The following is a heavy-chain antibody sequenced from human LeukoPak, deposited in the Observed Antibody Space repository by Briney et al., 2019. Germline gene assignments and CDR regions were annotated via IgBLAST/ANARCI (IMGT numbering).Heavy chain of an antibody. J-gene: IGHJ5*02. CDR1: GGTFSSYA. D-gene: IGHD3-10*01. V-gene: IGHV1-69*13. CDR2: IIPIFGTA. Sequence: AASVKVSCKASGGTFSSYAISWVRQAPGQGLEWMGGIIPIFGTANYAQKFQGRVTITADESTSTAYMELSSLRSEDTAVYYCARDNRRFGELSPYNWFDPWGQGTLVTVSS. CDR3: ARDNRRFGELSPYNWFDP.